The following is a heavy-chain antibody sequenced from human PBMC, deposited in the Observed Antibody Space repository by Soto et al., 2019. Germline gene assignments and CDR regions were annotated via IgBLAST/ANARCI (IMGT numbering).Heavy chain of an antibody. CDR1: GFTFSSYG. V-gene: IGHV3-33*01. J-gene: IGHJ4*02. CDR3: ATTDC. CDR2: LWYDGSNN. Sequence: QVQLVESGGGVVQPGRSLRLSCAASGFTFSSYGLQWVRKAPGKGLEWVSVLWYDGSNNHYSDSVNARFTISRDNSTDTLYVQMNSLIAGDRTVYYGATTDCWGQGTLVSVS.